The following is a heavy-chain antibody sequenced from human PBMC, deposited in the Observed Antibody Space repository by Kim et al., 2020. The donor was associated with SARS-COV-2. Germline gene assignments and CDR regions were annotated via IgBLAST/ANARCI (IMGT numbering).Heavy chain of an antibody. Sequence: SETLSLTCTVSGGSISSYYWSWIRQPPGKGLEWIGYIYYSGSTNYNPSLKSRVTISVDTSKNQFSLKLSSVTAADTAVYYCARARRSAFWTHYYGMDVWGQGTTVTVSS. V-gene: IGHV4-59*01. CDR2: IYYSGST. CDR3: ARARRSAFWTHYYGMDV. J-gene: IGHJ6*02. CDR1: GGSISSYY. D-gene: IGHD3-3*01.